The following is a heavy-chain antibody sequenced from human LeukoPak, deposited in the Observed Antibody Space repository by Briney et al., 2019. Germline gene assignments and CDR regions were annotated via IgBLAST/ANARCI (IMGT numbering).Heavy chain of an antibody. CDR2: VNPNSGGT. J-gene: IGHJ6*03. Sequence: GASVKVSCKASGYTFTGYYMHWVRQAPGQGLEWMGWVNPNSGGTNYAQKFQGRVTMTRDTSISTAYMELSRLRSDDTAVYYCARRYCSGGSCPRKYYYMDVWGKGTTVTVSS. CDR3: ARRYCSGGSCPRKYYYMDV. D-gene: IGHD2-15*01. CDR1: GYTFTGYY. V-gene: IGHV1-2*02.